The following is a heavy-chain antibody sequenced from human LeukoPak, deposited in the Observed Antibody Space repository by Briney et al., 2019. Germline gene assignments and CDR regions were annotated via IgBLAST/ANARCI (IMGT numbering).Heavy chain of an antibody. V-gene: IGHV3-66*01. J-gene: IGHJ5*02. CDR1: GFTVNNEY. D-gene: IGHD2-8*01. CDR2: IYADGRT. CDR3: VRSVFS. Sequence: GGSLRLSCAASGFTVNNEYMYWVRQAPGRGLECVSLIYADGRTFYTDSVRGRFTISRDNSRNTVDLQMNRLRAEDTAVYFCVRSVFSWGQGTRVTVPS.